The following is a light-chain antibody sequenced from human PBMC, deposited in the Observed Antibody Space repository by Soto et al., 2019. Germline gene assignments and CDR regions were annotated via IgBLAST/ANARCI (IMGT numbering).Light chain of an antibody. Sequence: QSALTQPPSASGSPGQSVTISCTGTSSDVGGYSYVSWYQQHPGKVPKLIIYEVTNRPSGVSNRFSGSKSGNTASLTISGLQAEDEADYYCSSYTTSSTRVFGTGTKVTVL. CDR1: SSDVGGYSY. V-gene: IGLV2-14*01. J-gene: IGLJ1*01. CDR2: EVT. CDR3: SSYTTSSTRV.